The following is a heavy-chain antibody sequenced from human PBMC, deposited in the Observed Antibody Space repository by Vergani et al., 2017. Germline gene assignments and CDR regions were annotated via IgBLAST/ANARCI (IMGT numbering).Heavy chain of an antibody. CDR2: IKSDGSIT. CDR3: ARARCIETCYMSNWLDS. D-gene: IGHD3-9*01. Sequence: DVHLAESGGGFFQPGGSLRLSWSASGFSFNSYWMHWVRQVPGKGLLWVSRIKSDGSITAYADSVKGRFTISRDNAQNTLYLQMNSLRVEDTGVYYCARARCIETCYMSNWLDSWGQGTLVTVSS. V-gene: IGHV3-74*03. CDR1: GFSFNSYW. J-gene: IGHJ5*01.